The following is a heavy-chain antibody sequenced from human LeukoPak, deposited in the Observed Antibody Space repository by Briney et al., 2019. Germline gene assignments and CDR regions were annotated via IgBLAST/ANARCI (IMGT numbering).Heavy chain of an antibody. D-gene: IGHD4-17*01. CDR3: ARDSHDYGDLGY. CDR1: GYTFTSYG. J-gene: IGHJ4*02. Sequence: ASVKVSCKASGYTFTSYGISWVRQAPGQGLEWTGWISAYNGNTNYAQKLQGRVTMTTDTSTSTAYMELRSLRSDDTAVYYCARDSHDYGDLGYWGQGTLVTVSS. V-gene: IGHV1-18*01. CDR2: ISAYNGNT.